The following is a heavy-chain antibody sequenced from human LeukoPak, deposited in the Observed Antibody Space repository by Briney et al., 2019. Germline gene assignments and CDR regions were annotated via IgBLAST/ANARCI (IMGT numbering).Heavy chain of an antibody. CDR3: ARDRPYLPLDFDY. V-gene: IGHV3-21*01. J-gene: IGHJ4*02. D-gene: IGHD2/OR15-2a*01. CDR1: GFTFSSYS. CDR2: ISSSSSYI. Sequence: KTGGSLRLSCAASGFTFSSYSMTWVRQAPGKGLEWVSSISSSSSYIYYADSVKGRFTISRDNAKNSLYLQMNSLRAEDTAVYYCARDRPYLPLDFDYWGQGTLVTVSS.